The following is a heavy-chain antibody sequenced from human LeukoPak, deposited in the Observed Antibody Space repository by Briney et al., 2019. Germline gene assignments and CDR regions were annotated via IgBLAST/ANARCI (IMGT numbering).Heavy chain of an antibody. V-gene: IGHV1-18*01. CDR3: ARGWGYSSRTNWFDP. D-gene: IGHD6-13*01. CDR1: GYTFTIYG. CDR2: ISAYNGNT. J-gene: IGHJ5*02. Sequence: GASVKVSCTASGYTFTIYGISWVRQAPGQGLEWMGWISAYNGNTNYAQKLQGRVTMTTDTSTSTAYMELRSLRSDDTAVYYCARGWGYSSRTNWFDPWGQGTLVTVSS.